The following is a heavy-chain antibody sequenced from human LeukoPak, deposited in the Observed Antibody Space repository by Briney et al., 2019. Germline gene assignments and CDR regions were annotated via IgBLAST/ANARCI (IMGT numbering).Heavy chain of an antibody. D-gene: IGHD2-15*01. CDR3: ALGYCGGGSCYAREYFQH. Sequence: SQTLSLTCTVSGGSISSGGDYWTWIRQHPGKGLEWIGYIYYSGSTYYNPSLKSRVTISVDTSKNQFSLRLSSVTAADTAVYYCALGYCGGGSCYAREYFQHWGQGTLVTVSS. CDR2: IYYSGST. J-gene: IGHJ1*01. V-gene: IGHV4-31*03. CDR1: GGSISSGGDY.